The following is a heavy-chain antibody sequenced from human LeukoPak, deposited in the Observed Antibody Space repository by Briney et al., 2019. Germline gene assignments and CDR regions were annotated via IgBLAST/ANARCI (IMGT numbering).Heavy chain of an antibody. CDR3: ARDLTG. Sequence: SETLSLTCAVYGGSFSGYYWSWIRQPPGKGLEWIGEINHSGSTNYNPSIKSRVTISVDTSKNQFSLKLSSVTAADTAVYYCARDLTGWGQGTLVTVSS. CDR1: GGSFSGYY. CDR2: INHSGST. D-gene: IGHD1-14*01. J-gene: IGHJ4*02. V-gene: IGHV4-34*01.